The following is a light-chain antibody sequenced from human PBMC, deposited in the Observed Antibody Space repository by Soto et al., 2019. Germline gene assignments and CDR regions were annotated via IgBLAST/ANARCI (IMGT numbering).Light chain of an antibody. V-gene: IGLV2-11*01. CDR3: CSYAGSYTGV. CDR2: DVS. Sequence: QSALTQPRSVSGSPGQSVTISCTGTSSDVGGYNYVSWYQQHPGKAPKLMIYDVSKRPSGVPDRFSGSKSGNTASLTISGLQAEDEADYDCCSYAGSYTGVFGTGTQLTVL. CDR1: SSDVGGYNY. J-gene: IGLJ1*01.